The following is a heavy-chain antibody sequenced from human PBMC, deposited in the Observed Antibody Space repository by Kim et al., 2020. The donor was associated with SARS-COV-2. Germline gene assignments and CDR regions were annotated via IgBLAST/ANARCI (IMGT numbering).Heavy chain of an antibody. Sequence: ASVKVSCKASGYTFTSYGISWVRQAPGQGLEWMGWISAYNGNTNYAQKLQGRVTMTTDTSTSTAYMELRSLRSDDTAVYYCAREGGRRIAAAGIPSWFDPWGQGTLVTVSS. V-gene: IGHV1-18*04. J-gene: IGHJ5*02. D-gene: IGHD6-13*01. CDR3: AREGGRRIAAAGIPSWFDP. CDR1: GYTFTSYG. CDR2: ISAYNGNT.